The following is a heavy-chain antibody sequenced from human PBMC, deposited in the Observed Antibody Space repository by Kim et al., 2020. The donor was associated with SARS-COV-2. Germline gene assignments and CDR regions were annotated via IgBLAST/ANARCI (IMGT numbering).Heavy chain of an antibody. CDR2: GDT. V-gene: IGHV3-13*01. J-gene: IGHJ3*02. CDR3: ARGYSSSWYWAFDI. D-gene: IGHD6-13*01. Sequence: GDTYYPGSVKGRFTISRENAKNSLYLQMNSLRAGDTAVYYCARGYSSSWYWAFDIWGQGTMVTVSS.